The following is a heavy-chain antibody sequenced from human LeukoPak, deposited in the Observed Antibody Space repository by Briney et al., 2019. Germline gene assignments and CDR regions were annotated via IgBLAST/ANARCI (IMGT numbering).Heavy chain of an antibody. V-gene: IGHV4-61*05. Sequence: SSETLSLTCTVSGDSISSNNCFWGWIRQPPGKGLEWIGYIYYSGSTNYNPSLKSRVTISVDTSKNQFSLKLSSVTAADTAVYYCARGYYGSGSYYKTPGDYWGQGTLVTVSS. CDR2: IYYSGST. CDR3: ARGYYGSGSYYKTPGDY. D-gene: IGHD3-10*01. CDR1: GDSISSNNCF. J-gene: IGHJ4*02.